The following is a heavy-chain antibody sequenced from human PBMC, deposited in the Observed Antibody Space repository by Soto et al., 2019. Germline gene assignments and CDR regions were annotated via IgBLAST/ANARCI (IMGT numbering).Heavy chain of an antibody. CDR2: INTDGSVA. V-gene: IGHV3-74*03. J-gene: IGHJ3*02. CDR1: GLTFRSYW. D-gene: IGHD5-12*01. Sequence: GGSLRLSCAASGLTFRSYWMHWVRQAPGKGLVWVSRINTDGSVAMYVDSVKGRFTISRDNAKNTLYLQMNSLRAEDTALYYCARVPPGGYSGYDSAFDIWGQGTMVTVSS. CDR3: ARVPPGGYSGYDSAFDI.